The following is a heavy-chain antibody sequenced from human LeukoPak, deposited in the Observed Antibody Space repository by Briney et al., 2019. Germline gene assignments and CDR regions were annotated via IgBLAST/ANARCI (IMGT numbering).Heavy chain of an antibody. J-gene: IGHJ4*02. CDR1: GFTFSDYY. V-gene: IGHV3-11*04. Sequence: NPGGSLRLSCAASGFTFSDYYMSWIRQAPGKGLEWVSYITADSGTTYYADSVKGRFTISRDNAKNSLYLQMNSLRDEDTAVYYCASRDYFDYWGQGTLVTVSS. CDR2: ITADSGTT. CDR3: ASRDYFDY.